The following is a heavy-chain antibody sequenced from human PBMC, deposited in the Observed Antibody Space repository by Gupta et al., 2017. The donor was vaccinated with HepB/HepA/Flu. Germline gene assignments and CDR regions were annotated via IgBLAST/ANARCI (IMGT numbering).Heavy chain of an antibody. Sequence: QVQLVESGGGVVQPGRSLRLSCAASGFTFSSYGMHWIRQPPGKGLEWVAVIRYDGRNDFYAESVKGRFAISRDNSKNTLYLQMNSLRGEDTALYYCARGGSDDYGGPNYWGQGTLVTVSS. J-gene: IGHJ4*02. CDR3: ARGGSDDYGGPNY. V-gene: IGHV3-33*01. D-gene: IGHD4-23*01. CDR2: IRYDGRND. CDR1: GFTFSSYG.